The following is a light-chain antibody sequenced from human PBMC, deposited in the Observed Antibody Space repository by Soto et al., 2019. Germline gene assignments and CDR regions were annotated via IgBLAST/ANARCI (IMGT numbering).Light chain of an antibody. Sequence: CRGSQSVMSNYLAWYQQKPGQPPRLLIYGASSRATGIPDRFSGSGSGTDFTLTISRLEPEDFAVYYCQQFGASLTWTFGQGTKVDIK. CDR3: QQFGASLTWT. CDR2: GAS. J-gene: IGKJ1*01. CDR1: QSVMSNY. V-gene: IGKV3-20*01.